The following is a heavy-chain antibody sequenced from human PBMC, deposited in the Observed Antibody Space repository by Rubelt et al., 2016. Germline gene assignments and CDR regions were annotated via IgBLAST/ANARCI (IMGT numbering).Heavy chain of an antibody. J-gene: IGHJ4*02. Sequence: GTGLEWVSAISGSGGSTYYADSVKGRFTISRDNSKNTLYLQMNSLRAEDTAVYYCARGLSPDYWGQGTLVTVSS. D-gene: IGHD5/OR15-5a*01. CDR2: ISGSGGST. V-gene: IGHV3-23*01. CDR3: ARGLSPDY.